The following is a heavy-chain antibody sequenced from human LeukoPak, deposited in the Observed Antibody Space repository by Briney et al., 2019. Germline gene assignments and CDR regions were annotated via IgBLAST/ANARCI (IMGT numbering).Heavy chain of an antibody. CDR1: GFTFSSYE. CDR3: AELGITMIGGV. D-gene: IGHD3-10*02. V-gene: IGHV3-48*03. CDR2: ISSSGSTI. Sequence: GGSLRPSCAASGFTFSSYEMNWVRQAPGKGLEWVSYISSSGSTIYYADSVKGRFAISRDNAKNSLYLQMNSLRAEDTAVYYCAELGITMIGGVWGKGTTVTISS. J-gene: IGHJ6*04.